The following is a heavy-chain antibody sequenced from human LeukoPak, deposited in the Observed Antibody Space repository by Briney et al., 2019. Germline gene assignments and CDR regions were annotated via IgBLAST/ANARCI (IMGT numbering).Heavy chain of an antibody. J-gene: IGHJ4*02. CDR2: IYYSGRT. CDR1: GGSISSSSYY. Sequence: PSETLSLTCTVSGGSISSSSYYWGWIRQPPGKGLEWIGSIYYSGRTYYNSSLKSRVTISVDTSKNQFSLKVTSVTAADTAVYYCASAYYDILGGHFDYWGQGTLVTVSS. V-gene: IGHV4-39*07. CDR3: ASAYYDILGGHFDY. D-gene: IGHD3-9*01.